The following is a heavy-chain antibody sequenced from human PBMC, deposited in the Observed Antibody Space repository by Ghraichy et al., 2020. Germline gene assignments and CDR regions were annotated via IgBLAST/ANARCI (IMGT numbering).Heavy chain of an antibody. CDR1: RFTFSSYW. D-gene: IGHD3/OR15-3a*01. CDR2: INNDGSST. CDR3: ARVLDYPLDY. Sequence: GALRLSCAASRFTFSSYWMHWVRQAPGKGLVWVSRINNDGSSTGYADSVKGRFTISRDNAKNTLYLQMNSLRAEDTAVYYCARVLDYPLDYWGQGTLVTVSS. V-gene: IGHV3-74*01. J-gene: IGHJ4*02.